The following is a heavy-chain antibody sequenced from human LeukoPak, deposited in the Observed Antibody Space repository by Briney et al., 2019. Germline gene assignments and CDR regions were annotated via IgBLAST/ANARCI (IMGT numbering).Heavy chain of an antibody. D-gene: IGHD5-24*01. V-gene: IGHV3-7*01. J-gene: IGHJ5*02. CDR1: GFTFSSYW. CDR3: ARDVATISNWFDP. Sequence: GGSLRLSCAASGFTFSSYWMSWVRQAPGKGLEWVANINQDGSEKYYVDSVKGRFTISRDNAKNSLYLQMNSLRAEDTAVYYCARDVATISNWFDPWGQGTLVTVSS. CDR2: INQDGSEK.